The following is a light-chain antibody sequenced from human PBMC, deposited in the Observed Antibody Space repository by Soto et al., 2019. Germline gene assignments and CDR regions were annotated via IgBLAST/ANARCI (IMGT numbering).Light chain of an antibody. V-gene: IGKV3-20*01. CDR3: QQYGSATPIT. CDR1: QSVSSAN. CDR2: GAS. J-gene: IGKJ5*01. Sequence: EIVLTQSPCTLSLTPGERATLSCRASQSVSSANFAWYQQKPGQAPRLLIYGASSRATGIPDRFSGSGSGRDFTLTISRLEPEDFAVYYCQQYGSATPITFGQGTRLEIK.